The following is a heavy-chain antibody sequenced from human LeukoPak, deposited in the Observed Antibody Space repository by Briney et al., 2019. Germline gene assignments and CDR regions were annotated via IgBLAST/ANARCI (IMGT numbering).Heavy chain of an antibody. V-gene: IGHV4-4*02. Sequence: SETLSLTCAVSGGSISSSNWWSWVRQPPGKGLEWIGEIYLSGSTNYNPSLKSRVTISVDKSKNKFSLKLSSVTATDTAVYYCAREEYYYGSGSYPYNWFDPWGQGTLVTVSS. CDR2: IYLSGST. D-gene: IGHD3-10*01. CDR1: GGSISSSNW. J-gene: IGHJ5*02. CDR3: AREEYYYGSGSYPYNWFDP.